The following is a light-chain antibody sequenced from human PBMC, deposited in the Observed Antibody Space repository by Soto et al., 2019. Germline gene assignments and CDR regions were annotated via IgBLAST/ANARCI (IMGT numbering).Light chain of an antibody. CDR3: CSYAGSRYV. CDR2: EGS. Sequence: QSALTQPASVSGSPGQSITISCTGTSSDVGSYNLVSWYQQHPGKAPKLMIYEGSKRPSGVSNRFSGSKSGNTASLTISGLQAEDEDDYYCCSYAGSRYVFGTGTKVTVL. J-gene: IGLJ1*01. V-gene: IGLV2-23*01. CDR1: SSDVGSYNL.